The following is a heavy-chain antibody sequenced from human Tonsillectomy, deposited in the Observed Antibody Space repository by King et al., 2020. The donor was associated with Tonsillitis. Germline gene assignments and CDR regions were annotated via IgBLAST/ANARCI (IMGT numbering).Heavy chain of an antibody. CDR1: GFTFSSYG. V-gene: IGHV3-33*01. J-gene: IGHJ6*03. CDR2: ILYDGSNK. Sequence: VQLVESGGGVVQPGRSLRLSCAASGFTFSSYGMHWVRQAPGKGLEWVAVILYDGSNKYYADSVKGRFTISRDNSKNTLYLQMNSLRAADTAVYYGARGEVVVVDYYYMDVWGKGTTVTVSS. CDR3: ARGEVVVVDYYYMDV. D-gene: IGHD2-15*01.